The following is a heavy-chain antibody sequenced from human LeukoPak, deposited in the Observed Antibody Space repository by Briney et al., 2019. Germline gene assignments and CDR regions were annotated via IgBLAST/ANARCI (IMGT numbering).Heavy chain of an antibody. CDR1: GGSISSSNW. V-gene: IGHV4-4*02. CDR3: ARDASGYSYGEFDY. CDR2: IYHSGST. Sequence: SGTLSLTCAVSGGSISSSNWWSWVRQPPGKGLEWIGEIYHSGSTNYNPSLKSRVTISVDKSKNQFSLKLSSVTAADTAVYYCARDASGYSYGEFDYWGQGTLVTVSS. D-gene: IGHD5-18*01. J-gene: IGHJ4*02.